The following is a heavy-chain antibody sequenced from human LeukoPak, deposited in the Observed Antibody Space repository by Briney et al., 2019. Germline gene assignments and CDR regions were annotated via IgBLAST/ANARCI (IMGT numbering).Heavy chain of an antibody. D-gene: IGHD3-3*01. Sequence: GASVKVSCKASGGTFSSYAISWVRQAPGQGLEWMGWISDYNGNTQYARKLQGRVTMTTDTSTNTAYMELRSLRADDTAVYYCARGGYDFWSGYAALDYWGQGTLVTVSS. CDR3: ARGGYDFWSGYAALDY. CDR2: ISDYNGNT. V-gene: IGHV1-18*01. CDR1: GGTFSSYA. J-gene: IGHJ4*02.